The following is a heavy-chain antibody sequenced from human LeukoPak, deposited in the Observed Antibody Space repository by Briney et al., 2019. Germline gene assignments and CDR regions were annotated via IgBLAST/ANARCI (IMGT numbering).Heavy chain of an antibody. J-gene: IGHJ3*02. CDR3: AKRGATRAFDI. D-gene: IGHD1-26*01. Sequence: ASVKVSCKASGGTFSSYAFTWVRQAPGQGLEWMGRIIPMLGTANYAQKFQGRVTITADESTSTAYMELSSLRSEDTAVYYCAKRGATRAFDIWGQGTMVTVSS. CDR1: GGTFSSYA. V-gene: IGHV1-69*11. CDR2: IIPMLGTA.